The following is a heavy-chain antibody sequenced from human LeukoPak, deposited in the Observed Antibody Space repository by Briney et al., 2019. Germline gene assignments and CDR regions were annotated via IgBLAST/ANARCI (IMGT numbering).Heavy chain of an antibody. CDR1: GFTFSSYG. V-gene: IGHV3-33*01. CDR3: ARESTLMVVPAANFDY. Sequence: PGGFLRLSCAASGFTFSSYGMHWVRQAPGKGLEWVAVIWYDGSNKYYADSVKGRFTISKDNSNNTLYLQVNSLRAEDTAMYYCARESTLMVVPAANFDYWGQGTLVTVSS. D-gene: IGHD2-2*01. J-gene: IGHJ4*02. CDR2: IWYDGSNK.